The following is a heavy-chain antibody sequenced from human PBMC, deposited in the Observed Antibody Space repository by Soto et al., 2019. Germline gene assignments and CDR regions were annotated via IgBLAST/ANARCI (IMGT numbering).Heavy chain of an antibody. J-gene: IGHJ5*02. V-gene: IGHV3-23*01. Sequence: EVQLLESGGDLVRPGGSLKLSCEGSGFSFGKHGMSWVRQAPGKGLEWVAGLNGNGDHTYYTVSVRGRFTISRDNSKNTVFLQRNSLGVDDTGVYYCSRRPTLVVPAALSLATWGQGTRVTVSS. CDR1: GFSFGKHG. D-gene: IGHD2-2*01. CDR2: LNGNGDHT. CDR3: SRRPTLVVPAALSLAT.